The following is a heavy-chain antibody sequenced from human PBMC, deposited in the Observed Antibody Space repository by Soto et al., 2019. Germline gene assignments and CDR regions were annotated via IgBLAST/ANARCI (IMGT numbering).Heavy chain of an antibody. J-gene: IGHJ3*02. D-gene: IGHD2-15*01. V-gene: IGHV4-59*01. CDR2: IYYSGST. CDR3: AGRQCSGGSCYSPDAFDI. Sequence: SETLSHTCTVSGGSISSYYWILIRQPPGKGLEWIGYIYYSGSTNYNPSLKSRVTISVDTSKNQFSLKLSSVTAADTAVYYCAGRQCSGGSCYSPDAFDIWGQGTMVTVS. CDR1: GGSISSYY.